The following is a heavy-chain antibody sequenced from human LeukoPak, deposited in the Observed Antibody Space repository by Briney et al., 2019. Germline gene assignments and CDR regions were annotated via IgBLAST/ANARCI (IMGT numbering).Heavy chain of an antibody. CDR3: ARAAGRKSSSGYFDY. D-gene: IGHD6-19*01. Sequence: PSETLSLTGTVSGGSISSYYWSWIRQPPGTGLEWIGYIYYSGSTNYNPSLKSRVTISVDTSKNQFSLKLSSVTAADTAVYYCARAAGRKSSSGYFDYWGQGTLVTVSS. CDR2: IYYSGST. J-gene: IGHJ4*02. CDR1: GGSISSYY. V-gene: IGHV4-59*01.